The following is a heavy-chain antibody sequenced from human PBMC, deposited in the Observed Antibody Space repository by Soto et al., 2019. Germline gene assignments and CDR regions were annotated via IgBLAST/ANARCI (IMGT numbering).Heavy chain of an antibody. V-gene: IGHV1-69*13. CDR1: GGTFSSYA. CDR3: ARNPWHYYGGVDYYYGLDV. Sequence: ASVKVSCKASGGTFSSYAISWVRQAPGQGLEWMGGIIPIFGTANYAQKFQGRVTITADESTSTAYMELSSLRSEDTAVYYCARNPWHYYGGVDYYYGLDVWGHGTTVTVSS. CDR2: IIPIFGTA. J-gene: IGHJ6*02. D-gene: IGHD3-16*01.